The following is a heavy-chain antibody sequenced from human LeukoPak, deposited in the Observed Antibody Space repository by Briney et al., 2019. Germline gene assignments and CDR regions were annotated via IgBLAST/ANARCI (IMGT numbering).Heavy chain of an antibody. D-gene: IGHD1-26*01. CDR1: GFTFRSYW. Sequence: GGSLRLSCAVSGFTFRSYWMSWVRQAPGKGLEWVAVIWYDGSNKYYADSVKGRFTISRDNSKNTLYLQMNSLRAEDTAVYYCARSGAFNYGMDVWGQGTTVTVSS. J-gene: IGHJ6*02. V-gene: IGHV3-33*08. CDR3: ARSGAFNYGMDV. CDR2: IWYDGSNK.